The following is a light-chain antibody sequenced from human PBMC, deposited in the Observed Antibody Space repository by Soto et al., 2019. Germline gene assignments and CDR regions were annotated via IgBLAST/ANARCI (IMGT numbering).Light chain of an antibody. CDR1: QTVSSDY. CDR2: GAS. J-gene: IGKJ1*01. V-gene: IGKV3-20*01. Sequence: EIVLTQSPGTLSLSPGATAILSCRASQTVSSDYVAWYQQKPGQAPRFLIYGASNRATGIPDRFGGSGSGTDFTLTISRLEPEDFAVYFCQQYGTSPGTFGQGTKVESK. CDR3: QQYGTSPGT.